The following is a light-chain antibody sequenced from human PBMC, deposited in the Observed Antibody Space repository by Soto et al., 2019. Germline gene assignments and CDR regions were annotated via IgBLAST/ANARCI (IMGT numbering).Light chain of an antibody. V-gene: IGKV3-11*01. CDR3: QQRSNGLT. CDR2: DTS. CDR1: QSVSSY. J-gene: IGKJ4*01. Sequence: EIVVTKSPATLSLSPGERATLSCRASQSVSSYLLWYQQKPGQAPRLLIYDTSNRATGIPARFSGSGSGTDFTLTISSLEPEDFAVYFCQQRSNGLTFGGGTKV.